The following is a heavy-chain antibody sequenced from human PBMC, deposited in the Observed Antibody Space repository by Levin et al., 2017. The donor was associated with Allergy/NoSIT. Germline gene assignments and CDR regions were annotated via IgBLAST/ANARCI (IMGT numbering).Heavy chain of an antibody. D-gene: IGHD6-13*01. J-gene: IGHJ4*02. V-gene: IGHV3-23*01. Sequence: LSLTCAASGFSFRSYAMSWVRQAPGKGLEWVSSISGSGGTTYYADSVKGRFTISRDNSKNTLCLQMNSLRAGDTAVYYCAKARSWYPQFDYWGQGALVTVSS. CDR2: ISGSGGTT. CDR1: GFSFRSYA. CDR3: AKARSWYPQFDY.